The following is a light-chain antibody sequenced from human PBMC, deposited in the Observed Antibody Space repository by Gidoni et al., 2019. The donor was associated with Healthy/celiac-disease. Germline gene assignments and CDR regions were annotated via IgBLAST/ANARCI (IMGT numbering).Light chain of an antibody. CDR3: QQRSNWPPLT. CDR2: AAS. CDR1: QSVSSY. Sequence: EIVLTQSPATLSLSPGERATLSCRASQSVSSYLAWYQQKPGQAPRLLIYAASNRATGIPARFSGSWSGTDFTLTISSLEPEDFAVYYCQQRSNWPPLTVGGGTKVEIK. J-gene: IGKJ4*01. V-gene: IGKV3-11*01.